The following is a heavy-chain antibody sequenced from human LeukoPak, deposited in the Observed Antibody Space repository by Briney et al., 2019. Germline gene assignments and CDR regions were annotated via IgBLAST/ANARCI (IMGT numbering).Heavy chain of an antibody. Sequence: GGSLRLSCAASGFTFSDYYMSWIRQAPGKGLEWVSYISSSGRTIYYADSVKGRFTISRDNAKNSMSLQMNSLRAEDTAVYYCARGTYSGTYYAWFYFDYWGPGTLVTVSS. D-gene: IGHD1-26*01. V-gene: IGHV3-11*01. CDR2: ISSSGRTI. J-gene: IGHJ4*02. CDR1: GFTFSDYY. CDR3: ARGTYSGTYYAWFYFDY.